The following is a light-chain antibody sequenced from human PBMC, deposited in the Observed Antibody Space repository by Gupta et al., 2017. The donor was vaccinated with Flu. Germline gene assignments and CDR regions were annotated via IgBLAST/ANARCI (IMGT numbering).Light chain of an antibody. J-gene: IGKJ4*01. CDR1: QSISTS. CDR3: QQRNNWPLFT. Sequence: EIVLTQSPATLSLSPGERATLSCRASQSISTSLAWYQQKPGQDPRLLIFHASTRATGIPARFSGSGSGTDFTLTISSLEPEDFAVYYCQQRNNWPLFTFGGGTKVGVK. V-gene: IGKV3-11*01. CDR2: HAS.